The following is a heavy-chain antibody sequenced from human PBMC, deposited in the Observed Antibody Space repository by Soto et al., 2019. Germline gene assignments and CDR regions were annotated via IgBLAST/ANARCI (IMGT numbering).Heavy chain of an antibody. CDR3: AKTANGWFSAFDI. J-gene: IGHJ3*02. Sequence: EVQLLESGGGLVQPGGSLRLSCAASGFTFSSYAMSWVRQAPGKGLEWASAISGSGGTTYYAVSVKGRFTFSRDNSKNTLYLQMNSLRAEDTAVYYCAKTANGWFSAFDIWGQGTMVTVSS. V-gene: IGHV3-23*01. CDR1: GFTFSSYA. D-gene: IGHD6-19*01. CDR2: ISGSGGTT.